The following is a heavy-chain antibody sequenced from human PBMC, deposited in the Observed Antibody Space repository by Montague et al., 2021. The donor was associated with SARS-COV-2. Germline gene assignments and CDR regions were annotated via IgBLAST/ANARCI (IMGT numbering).Heavy chain of an antibody. J-gene: IGHJ4*02. Sequence: SETLSLTCTVSGGSISSGDYYWSWIRQPPGKGLEWIGSIYYSGSTYYNPSLKSRVTISVDTSKNQFSLKLSSVTAAGTAVYYCARVISRQNNIVVVGLYYFDYWGQGTLVTVSS. D-gene: IGHD2-15*01. CDR1: GGSISSGDYY. CDR2: IYYSGST. V-gene: IGHV4-39*07. CDR3: ARVISRQNNIVVVGLYYFDY.